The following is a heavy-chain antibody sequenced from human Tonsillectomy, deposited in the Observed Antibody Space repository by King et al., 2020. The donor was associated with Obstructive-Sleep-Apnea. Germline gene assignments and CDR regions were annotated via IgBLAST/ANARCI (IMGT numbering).Heavy chain of an antibody. CDR3: PRDDGD. D-gene: IGHD4-17*01. Sequence: VQLQESGPGLVKPSETLSLTCTVSGYSISGGYFWGWIRQPPGKGLEWIGSCHHSGSTYNNPSLKSRLTISMDTSKNQFSLRLSSVTAADTALYFCPRDDGDWGRGTLVTVSS. CDR2: CHHSGST. J-gene: IGHJ4*02. V-gene: IGHV4-38-2*02. CDR1: GYSISGGYF.